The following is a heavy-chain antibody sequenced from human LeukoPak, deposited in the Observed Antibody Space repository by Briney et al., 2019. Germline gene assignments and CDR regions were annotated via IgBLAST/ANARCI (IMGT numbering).Heavy chain of an antibody. V-gene: IGHV3-74*03. J-gene: IGHJ6*02. CDR3: ARDRGHAMDV. CDR1: AFSMNDFW. Sequence: GGSLRLSCAASAFSMNDFWMHWVRQGPGKGLEWVSRINKDATITTYADSVKGRFTVSRDNVKNMVYLDMNSLRAEDTAVYYCARDRGHAMDVWGQGTTVTVSS. CDR2: INKDATIT. D-gene: IGHD3-10*01.